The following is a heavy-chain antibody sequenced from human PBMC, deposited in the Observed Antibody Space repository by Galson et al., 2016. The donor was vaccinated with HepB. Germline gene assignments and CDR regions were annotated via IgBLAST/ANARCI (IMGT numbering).Heavy chain of an antibody. CDR1: GFTFSSYS. D-gene: IGHD3-22*01. J-gene: IGHJ4*02. Sequence: SLRLSCAVSGFTFSSYSMNWVRQAPGKGLEWVSSIASNSRYINYADSVKGRFTMSRDNAKNSLCLQMNSLRAEGTAVYYCARERNYYDSSGYYYDYFDYWGQGTLVTVSS. CDR3: ARERNYYDSSGYYYDYFDY. V-gene: IGHV3-21*01. CDR2: IASNSRYI.